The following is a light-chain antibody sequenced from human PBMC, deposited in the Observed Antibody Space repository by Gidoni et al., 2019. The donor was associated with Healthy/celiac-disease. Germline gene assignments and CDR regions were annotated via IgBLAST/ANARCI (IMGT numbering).Light chain of an antibody. V-gene: IGKV1-39*01. CDR3: QQSYSTPLT. Sequence: DIQMTQSPSSLSASVGDRVTITCRASQIISSYLNWYQQKPGKAPKLLIYATSSLQSGVPSRISGSGSGTDFTLTISSLQPEDFATYYCQQSYSTPLTFGGGTKVEIK. CDR2: ATS. CDR1: QIISSY. J-gene: IGKJ4*01.